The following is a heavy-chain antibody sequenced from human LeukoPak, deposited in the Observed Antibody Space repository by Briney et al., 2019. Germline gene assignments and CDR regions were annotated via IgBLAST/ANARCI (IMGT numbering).Heavy chain of an antibody. J-gene: IGHJ6*02. CDR3: ARRWGSGNYYGSGSYLYYYYGMDV. CDR1: GGSFSGYY. Sequence: PSETLSLTCAVYGGSFSGYYWSWIRQPPRKGLEWIGEINHSGSTDYNPSLKSRVTISVDTPKNQFSLKLSSVTAADTAVYYCARRWGSGNYYGSGSYLYYYYGMDVWGQGTTVTVSS. D-gene: IGHD3-10*01. CDR2: INHSGST. V-gene: IGHV4-34*01.